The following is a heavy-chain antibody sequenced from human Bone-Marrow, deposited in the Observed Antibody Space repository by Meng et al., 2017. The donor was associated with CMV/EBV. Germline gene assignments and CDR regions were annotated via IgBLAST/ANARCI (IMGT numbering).Heavy chain of an antibody. CDR3: ARPQNYDFWSGYRPYYYYGMDV. V-gene: IGHV3-30*02. CDR2: IRYDGSNK. D-gene: IGHD3-3*01. CDR1: GFTFSSYG. J-gene: IGHJ6*02. Sequence: GGSLRLSCAASGFTFSSYGMHWVRQAPGKGLEWVAFIRYDGSNKYYADSVKGRFTISRDNSKNTLYLQMNSLRAEDTAVYYCARPQNYDFWSGYRPYYYYGMDVWGQGTTVTVSS.